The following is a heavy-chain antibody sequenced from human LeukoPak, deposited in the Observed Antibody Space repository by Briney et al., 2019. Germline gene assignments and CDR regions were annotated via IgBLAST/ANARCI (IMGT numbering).Heavy chain of an antibody. CDR2: ISYDGSNK. V-gene: IGHV3-30-3*01. CDR1: GFTFSSYA. CDR3: AGTMSLGAGIDS. Sequence: PGGSLRLSCAASGFTFSSYAMHWVRQAPGKGLEWVAVISYDGSNKYYADSVKGRFTISRDNSKNTAFLQMSSLRAEDTAVYYCAGTMSLGAGIDSWGQGTLVTVSS. D-gene: IGHD1-26*01. J-gene: IGHJ4*02.